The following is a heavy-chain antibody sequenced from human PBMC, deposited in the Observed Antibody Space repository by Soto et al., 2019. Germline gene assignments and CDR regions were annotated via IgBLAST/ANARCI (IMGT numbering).Heavy chain of an antibody. CDR2: ISGSGGST. V-gene: IGHV3-23*01. D-gene: IGHD6-19*01. J-gene: IGHJ6*03. CDR3: NVQQWPGKRLNYYYYMDV. Sequence: GGSLRLSCAASGFTFSSYAMSWVRQAPGKGLEWVSAISGSGGSTYYADSVKGGFTISRDNSKNTLYLQMNSLRAEDTAVYYCNVQQWPGKRLNYYYYMDVWGKGTTVTVSS. CDR1: GFTFSSYA.